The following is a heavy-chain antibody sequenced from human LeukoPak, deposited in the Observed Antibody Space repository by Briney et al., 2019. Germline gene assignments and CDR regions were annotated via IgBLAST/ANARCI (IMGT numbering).Heavy chain of an antibody. V-gene: IGHV4-30-2*01. CDR3: ARGDYYDSSGYPVYYFDY. D-gene: IGHD3-22*01. J-gene: IGHJ4*02. CDR1: GGSISSGGYS. Sequence: NPSQTLSLTCAVSGGSISSGGYSWSWIRQPPGKGLEWIGYIYHSGSTYYNPSLKSRVTISVDRSKNQFSLKLSSVTAADTAVYYCARGDYYDSSGYPVYYFDYWGQGTLVTVSS. CDR2: IYHSGST.